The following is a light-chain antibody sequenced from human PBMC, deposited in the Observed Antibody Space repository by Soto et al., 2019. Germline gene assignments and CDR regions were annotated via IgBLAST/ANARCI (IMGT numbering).Light chain of an antibody. CDR2: DAS. Sequence: EIVLTQSPATLSLSPGERATLSCRASQSVGSFLAWYQQKSGQTPRLLIYDASNRVPGIPARFRGSGSGTYFTLPITSLEPEDFAVYYCQHRANWLGTFGPGNKVDMK. CDR3: QHRANWLGT. J-gene: IGKJ3*01. V-gene: IGKV3-11*01. CDR1: QSVGSF.